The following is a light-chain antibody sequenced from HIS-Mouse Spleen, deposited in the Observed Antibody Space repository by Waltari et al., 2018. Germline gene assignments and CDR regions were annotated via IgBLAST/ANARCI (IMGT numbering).Light chain of an antibody. V-gene: IGLV2-14*01. J-gene: IGLJ2*01. Sequence: QSALTQPASVSGSPGQSITISCTGTSSDVGGYNYVSWYQQHPGKAPKLMIYEVSNRPSGFSSRCSGSKAGNTASLTISGLQAEDEADYYCSSYTSSSTLVFGGGTKLTVL. CDR2: EVS. CDR1: SSDVGGYNY. CDR3: SSYTSSSTLV.